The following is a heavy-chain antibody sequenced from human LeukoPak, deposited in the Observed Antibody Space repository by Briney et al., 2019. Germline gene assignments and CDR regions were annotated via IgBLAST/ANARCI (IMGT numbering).Heavy chain of an antibody. V-gene: IGHV3-23*01. CDR1: GFTFSSYA. D-gene: IGHD3-22*01. Sequence: PGGSLRPSCAASGFTFSSYAMSWVRQAPGKGLVWVSAISGSGGSTYYADSVKGRFTISRDNSKNTLYLQMNSLRAEDTAVYYCAKYSHDSSGSYDYWGQGTLVTVSS. CDR2: ISGSGGST. J-gene: IGHJ4*02. CDR3: AKYSHDSSGSYDY.